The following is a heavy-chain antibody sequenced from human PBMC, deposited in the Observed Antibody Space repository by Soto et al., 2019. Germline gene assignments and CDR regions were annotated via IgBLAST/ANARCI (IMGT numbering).Heavy chain of an antibody. CDR3: ARDLYGSGSYQPGAFDI. D-gene: IGHD3-10*01. J-gene: IGHJ3*02. CDR1: GGSFSGYY. Sequence: QVQLQQWGAGLLKPSETLSPTCAVYGGSFSGYYWSWIRQPPGKGLEWIGEINHSGSTNYNPSLKSRVTISVDTSKNQFSLKLSSVTAADTAVYYCARDLYGSGSYQPGAFDIWGQGTMVTVSS. CDR2: INHSGST. V-gene: IGHV4-34*01.